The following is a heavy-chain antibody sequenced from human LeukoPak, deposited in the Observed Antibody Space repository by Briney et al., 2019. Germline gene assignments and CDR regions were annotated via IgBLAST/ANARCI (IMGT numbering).Heavy chain of an antibody. CDR3: ARDRGYSNFDY. CDR1: GFAFSNYW. V-gene: IGHV3-7*01. CDR2: MNEDGSEK. Sequence: GGSLRLSCAASGFAFSNYWMSWVRQAPGKGLEWVANMNEDGSEKNYVDSVKGRFTISRDNAQGSLYLQMNSLRAEDTAVYYCARDRGYSNFDYWGQGTLLTVSS. D-gene: IGHD4-11*01. J-gene: IGHJ4*02.